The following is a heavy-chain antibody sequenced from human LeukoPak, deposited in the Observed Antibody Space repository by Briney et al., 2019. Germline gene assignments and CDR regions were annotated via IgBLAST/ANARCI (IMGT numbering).Heavy chain of an antibody. CDR2: ISGSGGST. V-gene: IGHV3-23*01. D-gene: IGHD3-22*01. CDR3: AKVVASYDSSGYNDY. CDR1: GFTFSSYA. J-gene: IGHJ4*02. Sequence: GGSLRLSCAASGFTFSSYAMSWVRQAPGKGLEWVSAISGSGGSTYYADSVKGRLTISRDNSKNTLYLQMNSLRAEDTAVYYCAKVVASYDSSGYNDYWGQGTLVTVSS.